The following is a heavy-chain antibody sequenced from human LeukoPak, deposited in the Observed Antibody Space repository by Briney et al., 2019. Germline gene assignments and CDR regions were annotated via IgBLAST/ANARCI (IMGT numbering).Heavy chain of an antibody. D-gene: IGHD2-15*01. Sequence: PSETLSLTCTVSGGSISSYYWSWIRQPPGKGLEWIGYIYYSGSTNYNPSLKSRVTISVDTSKNQFSLKLSSVTAADTAVYYCARTSSGAPAEVDYWGQGTLVTVSS. CDR2: IYYSGST. V-gene: IGHV4-59*01. CDR1: GGSISSYY. J-gene: IGHJ4*02. CDR3: ARTSSGAPAEVDY.